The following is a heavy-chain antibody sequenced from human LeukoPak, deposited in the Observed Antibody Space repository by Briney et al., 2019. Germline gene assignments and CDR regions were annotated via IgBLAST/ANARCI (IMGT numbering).Heavy chain of an antibody. CDR3: ARDQGGLGY. Sequence: GGSLRLSCAASGFTFSSYWMSWVRQAPGKGLEWVSYISSFSGTINYADSVKGRFTISRDNAKNSLYLQMNSLRAEDTAVYYCARDQGGLGYWGQGTLVTVSS. CDR1: GFTFSSYW. D-gene: IGHD3-16*01. V-gene: IGHV3-48*01. CDR2: ISSFSGTI. J-gene: IGHJ4*02.